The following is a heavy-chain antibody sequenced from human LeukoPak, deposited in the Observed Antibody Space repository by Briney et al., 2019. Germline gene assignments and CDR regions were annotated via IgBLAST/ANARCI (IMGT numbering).Heavy chain of an antibody. D-gene: IGHD2-2*01. CDR1: GYTFTGYY. CDR3: ARDQHYQLPFDY. CDR2: INPSTSST. J-gene: IGHJ4*02. Sequence: ASVKVSCKASGYTFTGYYVHWVRQAPGQGLEWMGMINPSTSSTSYAQKFQGRVTMTRDTSTSTVYMELSSLRSEDTAVYYRARDQHYQLPFDYWGRGTLVTVSS. V-gene: IGHV1-46*01.